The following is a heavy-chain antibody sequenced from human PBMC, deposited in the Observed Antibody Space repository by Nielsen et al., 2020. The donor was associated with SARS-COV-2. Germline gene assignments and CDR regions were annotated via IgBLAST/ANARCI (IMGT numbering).Heavy chain of an antibody. CDR2: IKEAGSQR. Sequence: GGPLRPSCAASGFSFSDDWMTWVRQAPGKGLELVPNIKEAGSQRYYVDFVKGRFTISRDNAKNSLYLQMDGLTGEDTAMYYCARDPYYGGGGPFLDYWGQGALVTVSS. D-gene: IGHD3-10*01. J-gene: IGHJ4*02. CDR1: GFSFSDDW. V-gene: IGHV3-7*01. CDR3: ARDPYYGGGGPFLDY.